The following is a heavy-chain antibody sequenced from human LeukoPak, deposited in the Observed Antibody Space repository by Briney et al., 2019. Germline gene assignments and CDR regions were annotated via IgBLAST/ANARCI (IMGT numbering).Heavy chain of an antibody. D-gene: IGHD3-10*01. CDR1: GFTFSSYS. Sequence: GGSLRLSCAASGFTFSSYSMNWVRQASGKGLEWVGRIRSKVNNYATAYAASVIGRFTFSRDDSKSTAYLHMTSLKIEDTAVYYCANNYGSGSYWGQGTLVTVSS. CDR3: ANNYGSGSY. J-gene: IGHJ4*02. V-gene: IGHV3-73*01. CDR2: IRSKVNNYAT.